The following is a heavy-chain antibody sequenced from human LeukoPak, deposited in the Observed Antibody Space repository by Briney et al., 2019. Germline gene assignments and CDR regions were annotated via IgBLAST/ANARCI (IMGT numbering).Heavy chain of an antibody. CDR3: ARLPSGFCTSVSCRTRDY. J-gene: IGHJ4*02. Sequence: ASVKVSCKTSGYTFTTYAMNWVRQTPGQGPEWMGSINTYTGNPTYAQGFTGRFVFSVDTSVNTAYLQINGLKAEDAAIYYCARLPSGFCTSVSCRTRDYWGQGTLVTVSS. CDR1: GYTFTTYA. D-gene: IGHD2-8*02. V-gene: IGHV7-4-1*02. CDR2: INTYTGNP.